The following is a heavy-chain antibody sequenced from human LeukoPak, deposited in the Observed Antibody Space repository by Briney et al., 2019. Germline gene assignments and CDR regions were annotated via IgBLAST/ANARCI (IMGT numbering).Heavy chain of an antibody. Sequence: GGSLRLSCAASGFTFSSYAMSWVRQAPGKGLEWVAVIWYDGSNKYYADSVKGRFTISRDNSKNTLYLQMNSLRAEDTAVYYCARGSLGATGHHFDYWGQGTLVTVSS. CDR2: IWYDGSNK. CDR1: GFTFSSYA. V-gene: IGHV3-33*08. D-gene: IGHD1-26*01. J-gene: IGHJ4*02. CDR3: ARGSLGATGHHFDY.